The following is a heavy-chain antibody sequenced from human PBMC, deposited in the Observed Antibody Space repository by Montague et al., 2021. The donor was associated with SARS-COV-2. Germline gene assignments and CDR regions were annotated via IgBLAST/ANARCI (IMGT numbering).Heavy chain of an antibody. CDR1: GDSISSSSYN. CDR2: VHYSGTT. J-gene: IGHJ4*02. V-gene: IGHV4-39*02. Sequence: SETLSLTCTVSGDSISSSSYNWGWIRQPPGKGLEWIGSVHYSGTTXYNPSLQSRGTISVDTSKNHLSLRLSSVTAADTAVYFCARGMIRGVTTPFDYWGQGSQVTVSS. D-gene: IGHD3-10*01. CDR3: ARGMIRGVTTPFDY.